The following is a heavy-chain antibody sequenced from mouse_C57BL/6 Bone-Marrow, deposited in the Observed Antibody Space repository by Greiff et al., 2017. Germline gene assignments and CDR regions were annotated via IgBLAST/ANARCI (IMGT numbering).Heavy chain of an antibody. CDR2: ISYDGSN. CDR3: ARGYYGSSPAGFAY. V-gene: IGHV3-6*01. Sequence: EPGPGLVKPSQSLSLTCSVTGYSITSGYYWNWIRQFPGNKLEWMGYISYDGSNNYNPSLKNRISITRDTSKNQFYLKLNSVTTEDTATYDCARGYYGSSPAGFAYWGQGTRVTVSA. D-gene: IGHD1-1*01. J-gene: IGHJ3*01. CDR1: GYSITSGYY.